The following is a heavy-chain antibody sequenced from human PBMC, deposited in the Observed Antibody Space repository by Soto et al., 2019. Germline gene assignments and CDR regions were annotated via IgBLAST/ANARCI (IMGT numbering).Heavy chain of an antibody. J-gene: IGHJ4*02. CDR2: IIPIFGTA. CDR3: ATSRGIAVAGDFDY. V-gene: IGHV1-69*13. Sequence: GASVKVSCKASGGAFSSYAISWVRQAPGQGLEWMGGIIPIFGTANYAQKFQGRVTITADESTSTAYMELSSLRSEDTAVYYCATSRGIAVAGDFDYWGQGTLVTVSS. CDR1: GGAFSSYA. D-gene: IGHD6-19*01.